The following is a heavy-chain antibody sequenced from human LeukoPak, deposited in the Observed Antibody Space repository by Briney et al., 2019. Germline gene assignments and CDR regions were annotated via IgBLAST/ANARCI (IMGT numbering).Heavy chain of an antibody. CDR1: GFTFSNYN. V-gene: IGHV3-21*01. CDR3: AREYYDLLTGLNY. D-gene: IGHD3-9*01. Sequence: GVSLRLSCAASGFTFSNYNMNWVRQAPGKGQEWVSSISNSSSFIFYADSVKGRFTISRDNAKNSLYLQMYSLRADDTAVYYCAREYYDLLTGLNYWGQGTLVTVSS. J-gene: IGHJ4*02. CDR2: ISNSSSFI.